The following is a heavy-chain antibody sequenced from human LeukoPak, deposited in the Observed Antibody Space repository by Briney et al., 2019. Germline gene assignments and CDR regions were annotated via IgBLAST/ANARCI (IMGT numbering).Heavy chain of an antibody. CDR3: ARCSPGDSSNFYAVLQY. CDR2: IIPVFGTT. Sequence: SVKVSCKASGGTFSSYAVSWVRLTPGQGLEWLGGIIPVFGTTTYAQKFQAKVTMTADKSTNTAYLEISSLTSDDTAVYYCARCSPGDSSNFYAVLQYWGQGTLVTVSS. CDR1: GGTFSSYA. J-gene: IGHJ4*02. V-gene: IGHV1-69*06. D-gene: IGHD3-22*01.